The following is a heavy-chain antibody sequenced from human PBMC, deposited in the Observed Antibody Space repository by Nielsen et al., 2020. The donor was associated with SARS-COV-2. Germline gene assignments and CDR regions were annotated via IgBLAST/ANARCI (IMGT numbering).Heavy chain of an antibody. CDR1: GGSISNYY. Sequence: SETLSLTCTVSGGSISNYYWSWIRQPPGKGLEWIGYVYYTGTTNYNPSLESRVNISLDTSRNQFFLKLSSVTAADRAVYYCARDPDYYDSSGYYFPFDYWGQGTLVTVSS. D-gene: IGHD3-22*01. V-gene: IGHV4-59*01. J-gene: IGHJ4*02. CDR2: VYYTGTT. CDR3: ARDPDYYDSSGYYFPFDY.